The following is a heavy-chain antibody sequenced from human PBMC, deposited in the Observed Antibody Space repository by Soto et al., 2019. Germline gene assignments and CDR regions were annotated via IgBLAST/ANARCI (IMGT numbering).Heavy chain of an antibody. CDR3: AKEGGLSGSYYISSSYYFDY. CDR2: IGSSSVTI. D-gene: IGHD1-26*01. V-gene: IGHV3-48*01. Sequence: PGGSLRLSCAASGFTLSNYVMNWVRQAPGKGLEWISCIGSSSVTIFHADSVKGRFTISRDNSKNTLYLQMNSLRAEDTSVYYCAKEGGLSGSYYISSSYYFDYWGQGTLVTVSS. J-gene: IGHJ4*02. CDR1: GFTLSNYV.